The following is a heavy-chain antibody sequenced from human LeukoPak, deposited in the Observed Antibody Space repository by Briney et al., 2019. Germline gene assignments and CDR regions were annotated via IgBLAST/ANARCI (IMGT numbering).Heavy chain of an antibody. Sequence: GGSLRLSCAASGFIFSSYSMTWVRQAPGKGLEWVSTITGSGGTTYYADSVKGRFTISRDKFRNTLHPQMNSLRAEDTAVYYCAKDSLTAPRYFDYWGQGTLVTVSS. CDR3: AKDSLTAPRYFDY. CDR2: ITGSGGTT. V-gene: IGHV3-23*01. J-gene: IGHJ4*02. D-gene: IGHD3-16*02. CDR1: GFIFSSYS.